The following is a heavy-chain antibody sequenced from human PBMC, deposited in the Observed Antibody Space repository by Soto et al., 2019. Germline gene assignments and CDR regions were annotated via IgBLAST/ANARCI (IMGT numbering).Heavy chain of an antibody. CDR1: GGSINSGDYY. J-gene: IGHJ4*02. CDR3: ARVEVRTAAIFGASEY. V-gene: IGHV4-31*03. CDR2: IYYSGST. Sequence: NPSETLSLTCTVSGGSINSGDYYWSWIRQHPGKGLEWIGYIYYSGSTYYNPSLRSRITISEDTSKNQFSLKLSSVTAADTAVYSSARVEVRTAAIFGASEYRGQGTLVTVTS. D-gene: IGHD6-13*01.